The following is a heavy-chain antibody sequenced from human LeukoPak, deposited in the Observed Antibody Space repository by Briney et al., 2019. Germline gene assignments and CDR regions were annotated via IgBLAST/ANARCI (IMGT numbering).Heavy chain of an antibody. CDR2: INNDGTAT. CDR1: GFTFNYFW. CDR3: ANQHGRRITMMLVDY. D-gene: IGHD3-22*01. Sequence: PGGSLRLSCAASGFTFNYFWMHWVRQVPGKGLVWVSGINNDGTATYYADSVKGRFTISRDSAKNTLYLQMNSLRAEDTAVYYCANQHGRRITMMLVDYWGQGTLVTVSS. J-gene: IGHJ4*02. V-gene: IGHV3-74*01.